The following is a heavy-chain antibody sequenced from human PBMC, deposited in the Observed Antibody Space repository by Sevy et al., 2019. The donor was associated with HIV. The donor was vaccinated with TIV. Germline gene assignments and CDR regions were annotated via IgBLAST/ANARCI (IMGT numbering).Heavy chain of an antibody. CDR2: IFSSGST. D-gene: IGHD6-19*01. CDR1: GFTVNDKY. CDR3: VSLFLSYRSGWSYFDY. V-gene: IGHV3-66*02. Sequence: GGSLRLSCAISGFTVNDKYIVWVRQAPGKGLEWVSVIFSSGSTYYADSAKGRFTISRDNSKNTVYLQMNSLRAEDTAVYYCVSLFLSYRSGWSYFDYWGQGTLVTVSS. J-gene: IGHJ4*02.